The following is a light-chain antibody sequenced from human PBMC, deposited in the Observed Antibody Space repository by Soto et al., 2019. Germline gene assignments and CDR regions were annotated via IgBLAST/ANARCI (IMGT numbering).Light chain of an antibody. J-gene: IGKJ5*01. CDR2: DAS. Sequence: PGERATLSCRASQSVSSYLAWYQQKPGQAPRLLIYDASNRATGIPDRFSGSGSGTDFTLTISRLEPEDFSVYYCQQYGSSPPSSTFGQGTRLEIK. CDR3: QQYGSSPPSST. V-gene: IGKV3-20*01. CDR1: QSVSSY.